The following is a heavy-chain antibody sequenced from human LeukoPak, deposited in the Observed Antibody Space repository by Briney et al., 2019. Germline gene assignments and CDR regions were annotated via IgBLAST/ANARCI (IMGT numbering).Heavy chain of an antibody. CDR1: GFTFSSYS. D-gene: IGHD1-26*01. CDR3: ARDGRYNWFDP. CDR2: ISSSSSTI. V-gene: IGHV3-48*01. Sequence: GGSLRLSCAASGFTFSSYSMNWVRQAPGKGLEWVSYISSSSSTIYYADSVKGRFTISRDNAKNSLYLQMNSLRAEDTAVYYCARDGRYNWFDPWGQGTLVTVSS. J-gene: IGHJ5*02.